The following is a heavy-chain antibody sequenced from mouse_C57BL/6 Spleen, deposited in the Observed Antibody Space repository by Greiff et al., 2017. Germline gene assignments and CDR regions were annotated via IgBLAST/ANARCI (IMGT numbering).Heavy chain of an antibody. CDR3: ARGYDYDGYAMDY. CDR2: ISYSGST. J-gene: IGHJ4*01. D-gene: IGHD2-4*01. Sequence: DVQLQESGPGMVKPSQSLSLTCTVTGYSITRGYDWHWIRHFPGNKLEWMGYISYSGSTTYNPSLKSRISITHDTSKNHFFLQLNSVTTEDTATDYCARGYDYDGYAMDYWGQGTSVTVSS. V-gene: IGHV3-1*01. CDR1: GYSITRGYD.